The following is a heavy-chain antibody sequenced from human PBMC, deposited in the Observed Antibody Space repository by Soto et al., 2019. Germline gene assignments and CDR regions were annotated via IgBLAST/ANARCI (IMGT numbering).Heavy chain of an antibody. CDR2: ISKDGIDR. J-gene: IGHJ4*02. Sequence: GGSLRLSGVVSGFTFSDFGMHWVRQSPGEGLAWVASISKDGIDRYYSESVKGRFTISRDDSKNTVFLQMNSLKVEDKAAYFCASPREGQWLVFDHWGQRTLVTVSS. CDR1: GFTFSDFG. V-gene: IGHV3-30*19. D-gene: IGHD6-19*01. CDR3: ASPREGQWLVFDH.